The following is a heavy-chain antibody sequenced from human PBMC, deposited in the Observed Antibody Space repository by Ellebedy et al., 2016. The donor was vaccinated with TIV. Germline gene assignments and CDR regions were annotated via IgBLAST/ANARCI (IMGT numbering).Heavy chain of an antibody. J-gene: IGHJ4*02. D-gene: IGHD6-19*01. CDR1: GASISSNY. V-gene: IGHV4-59*01. CDR2: NSYSGIT. CDR3: ARGVYTSGWYDY. Sequence: MPSETLSLTCTVSGASISSNYWTWIRQPPGKGLEWIGYNSYSGITNHSPSLKSRVTISVDTSKNQFSLNLSSVTAADTGIYYCARGVYTSGWYDYWGQGYLVTVSS.